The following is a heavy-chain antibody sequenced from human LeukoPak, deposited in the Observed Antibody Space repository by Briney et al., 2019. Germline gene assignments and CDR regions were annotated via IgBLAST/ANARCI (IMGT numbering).Heavy chain of an antibody. CDR2: LIGTGAGT. V-gene: IGHV3-23*01. CDR3: AKGSPAILYYCMDV. J-gene: IGHJ6*03. CDR1: GFSFSNYV. D-gene: IGHD2-21*01. Sequence: PGGSLRLSCAASGFSFSNYVMTLIGTGAGTYYADSVKGRFTISRDNSKNTLYLQMNSLRAEDTAEYYSAKGSPAILYYCMDVWGKGTTVTVSS.